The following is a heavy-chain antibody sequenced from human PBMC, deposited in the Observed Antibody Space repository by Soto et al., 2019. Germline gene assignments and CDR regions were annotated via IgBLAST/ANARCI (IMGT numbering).Heavy chain of an antibody. CDR1: GYSISSGYY. D-gene: IGHD3-22*01. V-gene: IGHV4-38-2*01. J-gene: IGHJ5*02. Sequence: TSETLSLTCAVSGYSISSGYYWGWIRQPPGKGLEWIGSIYHSGSTYYNPSLKSRVTISVDTSKNQFSLKLSSVTAADTAVYYCARGTSYYYDSSGYPQWWFDPWGQGTLVTVSS. CDR2: IYHSGST. CDR3: ARGTSYYYDSSGYPQWWFDP.